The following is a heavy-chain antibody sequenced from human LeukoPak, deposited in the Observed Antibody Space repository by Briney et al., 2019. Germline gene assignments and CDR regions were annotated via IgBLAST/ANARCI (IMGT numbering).Heavy chain of an antibody. V-gene: IGHV3-30*18. CDR3: AKDRGSSSAAYGMDV. Sequence: PGGSLRLSCAASGFTFTTYGMHWVRQAPGKGLEWVAVISFDGVKTDYADSVKGRFTISRDSSQNTLYLQMNSLRAEDTAVYYCAKDRGSSSAAYGMDVWGQGTTVTVSS. J-gene: IGHJ6*02. D-gene: IGHD6-13*01. CDR1: GFTFTTYG. CDR2: ISFDGVKT.